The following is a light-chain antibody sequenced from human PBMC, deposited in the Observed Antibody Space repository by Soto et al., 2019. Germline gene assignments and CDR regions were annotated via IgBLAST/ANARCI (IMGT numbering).Light chain of an antibody. J-gene: IGLJ1*01. CDR3: SSSTTSSSYV. CDR2: EVS. Sequence: QSSLSQPASVSGSPGNSITMSCTGTSSDVGGYDYVSWYQQHPGEVPKLIIFEVSSRPAWISNRFSASKSGNTASLTISGLQAEDEADYYCSSSTTSSSYVFGTGTKVTVL. CDR1: SSDVGGYDY. V-gene: IGLV2-14*01.